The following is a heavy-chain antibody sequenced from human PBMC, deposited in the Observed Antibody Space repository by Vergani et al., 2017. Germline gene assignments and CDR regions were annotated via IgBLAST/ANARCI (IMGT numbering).Heavy chain of an antibody. Sequence: QVQLQQWGAGLLKPSETLSLTCAVYGGSFSGYYWSWIRQPPGKGLEWIGEINHSGSTNYNPSLKSRVTISVDTSKNQFSLKLSSVTAADTAVYYCARGGDYYGMDVWSQGTTVTVSS. J-gene: IGHJ6*02. CDR2: INHSGST. D-gene: IGHD1-26*01. V-gene: IGHV4-34*01. CDR1: GGSFSGYY. CDR3: ARGGDYYGMDV.